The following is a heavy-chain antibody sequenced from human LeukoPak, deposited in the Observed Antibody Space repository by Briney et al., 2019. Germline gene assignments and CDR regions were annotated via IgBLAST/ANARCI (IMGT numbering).Heavy chain of an antibody. CDR3: VRLSPYDSSGYYYDY. V-gene: IGHV3-48*03. CDR1: GFTFSSYE. J-gene: IGHJ4*02. CDR2: ISSSGSTI. Sequence: GGSLRLSCAASGFTFSSYEMNWVRQAPGKGLEWVSYISSSGSTIYYADSVKGRFTISRDNAKNSLYLQMNSLRAEDTAVYYCVRLSPYDSSGYYYDYWGQGTLVTVSS. D-gene: IGHD3-22*01.